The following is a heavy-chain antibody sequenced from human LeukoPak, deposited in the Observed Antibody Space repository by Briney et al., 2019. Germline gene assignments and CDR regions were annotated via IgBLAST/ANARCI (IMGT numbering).Heavy chain of an antibody. CDR3: ARVGWLRSFAFDI. CDR2: IYSGGST. V-gene: IGHV3-66*01. D-gene: IGHD5-12*01. Sequence: PGGSLRLSCAASGFTVSTKYMTWVRQAPGKGLEWVSLIYSGGSTYYADSVKGRFTISRDNSKNTLYHQMNSLRAEDTAVYYCARVGWLRSFAFDIWGQGTMVTVSS. J-gene: IGHJ3*02. CDR1: GFTVSTKY.